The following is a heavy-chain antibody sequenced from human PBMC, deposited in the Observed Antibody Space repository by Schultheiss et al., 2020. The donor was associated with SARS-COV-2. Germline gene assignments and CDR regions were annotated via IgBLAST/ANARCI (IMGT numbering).Heavy chain of an antibody. Sequence: SETLSLTCAVYGGSFSGYYWSWIRQPPGKGLEWIGEINHSGSTNYNPSLKSRVTMSADTSKNQFSLKLSSVTAADTAVYYCARDGPSSGWYGYFDYWGQGTLVTVSS. J-gene: IGHJ4*02. V-gene: IGHV4-34*01. CDR3: ARDGPSSGWYGYFDY. D-gene: IGHD6-19*01. CDR1: GGSFSGYY. CDR2: INHSGST.